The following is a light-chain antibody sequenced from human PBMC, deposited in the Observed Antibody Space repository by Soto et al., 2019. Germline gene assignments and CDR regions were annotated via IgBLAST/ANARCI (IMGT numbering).Light chain of an antibody. CDR2: AAS. CDR3: QQYGSSPLT. Sequence: EIVLTQSPGTPSLSPGERATLSCRASQSVSSSYLAWYQQKPGQAPRLLIYAASSRATGIPDRFSGSGSGTDFTLTISRLEPEDFAVYYCQQYGSSPLTFGGGTKVEIK. CDR1: QSVSSSY. J-gene: IGKJ4*01. V-gene: IGKV3-20*01.